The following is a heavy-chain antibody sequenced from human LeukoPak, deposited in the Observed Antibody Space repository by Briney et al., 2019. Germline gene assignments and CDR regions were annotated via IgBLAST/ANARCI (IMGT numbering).Heavy chain of an antibody. J-gene: IGHJ4*02. V-gene: IGHV3-48*04. D-gene: IGHD3-10*01. CDR2: ISSSSSTI. CDR3: ARDAMVRGVNFDY. Sequence: GVSLRLSCAASGFTFSSYSMNWVRQAPGKGLEWVSYISSSSSTIYYADSVKGRFTISRDNAKNSLYLQMNSLRAEDTAVYYCARDAMVRGVNFDYWGQGTLVTVSS. CDR1: GFTFSSYS.